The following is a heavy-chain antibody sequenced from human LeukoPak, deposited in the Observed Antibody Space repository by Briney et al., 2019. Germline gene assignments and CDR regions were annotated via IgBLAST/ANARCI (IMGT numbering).Heavy chain of an antibody. V-gene: IGHV4-59*01. CDR1: GGSIRYYY. Sequence: PSETLSLTCTVSGGSIRYYYWSWIRQSPGKGLEWIGYIYYNGTTNYNPSLKSRVTISVDMSKNQFSLKMSSVTAADTAVYYCARKRGLFDYWGQGRLVTVSS. CDR2: IYYNGTT. J-gene: IGHJ4*02. CDR3: ARKRGLFDY. D-gene: IGHD5-12*01.